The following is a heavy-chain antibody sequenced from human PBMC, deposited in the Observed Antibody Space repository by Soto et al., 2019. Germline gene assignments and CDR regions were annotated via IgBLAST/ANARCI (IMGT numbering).Heavy chain of an antibody. J-gene: IGHJ4*02. CDR3: ASSVAGGRYCSDDNSYFVEY. CDR2: IYYSGDT. V-gene: IGHV4-61*01. D-gene: IGHD2-15*01. Sequence: PSETLSLTCTFSVGSVSTGNYYCSWIRQPPWKGLEWIGYIYYSGDTNYNPSLKSRVTMSVDTSKNQFSLKLSSVTAADTAVYYCASSVAGGRYCSDDNSYFVEYLGQGTLVNVSS. CDR1: VGSVSTGNYY.